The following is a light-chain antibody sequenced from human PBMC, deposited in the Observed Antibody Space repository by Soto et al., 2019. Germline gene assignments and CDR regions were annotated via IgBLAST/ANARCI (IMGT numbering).Light chain of an antibody. CDR1: QSVSSY. CDR3: QQRSNWPPIT. Sequence: EIELTQAPVSRCWSPRKRATLSCRASQSVSSYLAWYQQKPGQAPRLLIYDASNRATGIPARFSGSGSGTDFTLTISSLEPEDFAVYYCQQRSNWPPITFGQGTRLEIK. V-gene: IGKV3-11*01. CDR2: DAS. J-gene: IGKJ5*01.